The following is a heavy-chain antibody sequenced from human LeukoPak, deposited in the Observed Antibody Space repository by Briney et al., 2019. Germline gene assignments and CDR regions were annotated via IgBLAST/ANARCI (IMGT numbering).Heavy chain of an antibody. D-gene: IGHD1-26*01. Sequence: SETLSLTCTVSGGSISSYYWSWIRQPPGKGLEWIGYIYYSGSTNYNPSLKSRVTISVDTSKNQFSLKLSSVTAADTAVYYCARDGGGADRRFDYWGQGTLVTVSS. CDR1: GGSISSYY. J-gene: IGHJ4*02. CDR2: IYYSGST. CDR3: ARDGGGADRRFDY. V-gene: IGHV4-59*01.